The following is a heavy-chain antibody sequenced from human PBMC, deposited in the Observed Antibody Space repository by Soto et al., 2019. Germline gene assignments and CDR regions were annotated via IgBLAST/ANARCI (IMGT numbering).Heavy chain of an antibody. Sequence: GGSLRLSCAAAGFTFSNFWMHWVRQAPGKGLVWVSRINRDGSTTTYADSVKGRFTISRDNAKNTPYLQMNSLRAEDTAVYYCAREFTSSGCWGQGTLVTVSS. CDR3: AREFTSSGC. V-gene: IGHV3-74*03. CDR2: INRDGSTT. CDR1: GFTFSNFW. J-gene: IGHJ4*02. D-gene: IGHD6-25*01.